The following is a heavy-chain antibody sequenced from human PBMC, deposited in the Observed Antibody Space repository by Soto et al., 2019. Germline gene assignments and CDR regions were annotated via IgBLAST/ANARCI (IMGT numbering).Heavy chain of an antibody. J-gene: IGHJ4*02. V-gene: IGHV3-74*03. CDR2: LSSDGFGA. CDR3: ARDLGGPDY. CDR1: GFSLSPYW. Sequence: GGSLRLSXAASGFSLSPYWMHWVRKVPGRGLEWVARLSSDGFGAAYADSVKGRFFISRDIARNTLSLQMNSLRADDTAVYYCARDLGGPDYWGRGTSVTVSS. D-gene: IGHD3-16*01.